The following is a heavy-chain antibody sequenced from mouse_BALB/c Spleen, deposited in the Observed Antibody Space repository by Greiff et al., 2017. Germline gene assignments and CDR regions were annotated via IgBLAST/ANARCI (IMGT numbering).Heavy chain of an antibody. V-gene: IGHV1S22*01. CDR1: GYTFTSYW. CDR2: IYPGSGST. CDR3: TRAYGNYVSWFAY. J-gene: IGHJ3*01. Sequence: LQQSGSELVRPGASVKLSCKASGYTFTSYWMHWVKQRHGQGLEWIGNIYPGSGSTNYDEKFKSKGTLTVDTSSSTAYMHLSSLTSEDSAVYYCTRAYGNYVSWFAYWGQGTLVTVSA. D-gene: IGHD2-1*01.